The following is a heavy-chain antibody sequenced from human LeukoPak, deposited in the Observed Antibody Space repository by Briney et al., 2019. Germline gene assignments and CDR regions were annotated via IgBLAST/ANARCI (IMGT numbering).Heavy chain of an antibody. CDR3: ARTTMVRGTYYMDV. V-gene: IGHV4-34*01. Sequence: PSETLSLTCVVYGESLSGYYWNWVRQPPGKGLEWIGEINHSGSTNYSPSLKSRVTISVDTSKNQFSLKLSSVTAADTAVYYCARTTMVRGTYYMDVWGKGTTVTISS. D-gene: IGHD3-10*01. CDR2: INHSGST. CDR1: GESLSGYY. J-gene: IGHJ6*03.